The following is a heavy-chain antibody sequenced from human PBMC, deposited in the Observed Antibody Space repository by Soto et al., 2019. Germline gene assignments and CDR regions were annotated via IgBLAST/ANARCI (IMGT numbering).Heavy chain of an antibody. V-gene: IGHV3-53*05. CDR1: GFTVSSGY. J-gene: IGHJ5*01. D-gene: IGHD6-19*01. CDR3: ARDTYSSGWYDF. CDR2: LFSGGSS. Sequence: GGSLRLSCAASGFTVSSGYMAWVRQAPGKGLEWISVLFSGGSSYYADSVKGRFTISRDNSKNTLSLEMSSLRPEDTAVYFCARDTYSSGWYDFWGQGTLVTVSS.